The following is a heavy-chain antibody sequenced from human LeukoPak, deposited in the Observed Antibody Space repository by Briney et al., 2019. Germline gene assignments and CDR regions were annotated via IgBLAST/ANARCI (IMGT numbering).Heavy chain of an antibody. CDR3: ANYCSGGRCYTGFH. CDR2: ISTSGSDT. Sequence: GGSLRLSCAGSGFTFSSYATSWVRQAPGKGLEWVSTISTSGSDTYYADSVKGRFTISRDFSKHTLYLQMNSLRAEDTAVYYCANYCSGGRCYTGFHWGQGTLVTVSS. D-gene: IGHD2-15*01. V-gene: IGHV3-23*01. CDR1: GFTFSSYA. J-gene: IGHJ4*02.